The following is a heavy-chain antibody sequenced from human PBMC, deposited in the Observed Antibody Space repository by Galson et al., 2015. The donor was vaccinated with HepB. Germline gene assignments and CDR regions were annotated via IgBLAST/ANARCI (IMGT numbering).Heavy chain of an antibody. CDR3: ARDLLDFGGSPPGY. Sequence: SLRLSCAASGFTLSSYAMHWVRQAPGKGPEWVAVISYNENNKYYADSVKGRFTISRDNSRNTLNLQMNSLRPEDTAIYYCARDLLDFGGSPPGYWGQGTLVTVSS. V-gene: IGHV3-30-3*01. D-gene: IGHD3-16*01. J-gene: IGHJ4*02. CDR2: ISYNENNK. CDR1: GFTLSSYA.